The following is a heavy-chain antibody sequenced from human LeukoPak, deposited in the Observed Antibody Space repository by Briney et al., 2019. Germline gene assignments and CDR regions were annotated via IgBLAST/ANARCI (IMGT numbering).Heavy chain of an antibody. D-gene: IGHD1-26*01. CDR2: ISSSSYI. CDR1: GFTFSSYG. Sequence: GGSLRLSCAASGFTFSSYGMNWIRQAPGKGLEWVSSISSSSYIYYADSVKGRFAISRDNAKNSLYLQMNSLRAEDTAVYYCARDLGIAFDIWGQGTMVTVSS. V-gene: IGHV3-21*01. J-gene: IGHJ3*02. CDR3: ARDLGIAFDI.